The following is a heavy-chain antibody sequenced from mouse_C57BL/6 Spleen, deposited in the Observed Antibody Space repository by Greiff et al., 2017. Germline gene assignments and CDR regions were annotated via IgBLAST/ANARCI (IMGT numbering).Heavy chain of an antibody. J-gene: IGHJ2*01. CDR2: IDPSDSYT. CDR3: ARRLPGDY. V-gene: IGHV1-50*01. CDR1: GYTFTSYW. Sequence: VQLQQSGAELVKPGASVKLSCKASGYTFTSYWMQWVKQRPGQGLEWIGEIDPSDSYTNYNQKFKGKATLTVDTSSSTAYMQLSSLTSEDSAVYYCARRLPGDYWGQGTTLTVSS. D-gene: IGHD3-2*02.